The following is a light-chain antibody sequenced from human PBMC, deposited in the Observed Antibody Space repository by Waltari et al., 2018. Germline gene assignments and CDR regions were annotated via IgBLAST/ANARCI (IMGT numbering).Light chain of an antibody. CDR3: QSADSSEIWV. CDR2: KDT. J-gene: IGLJ3*02. CDR1: AFPNKY. Sequence: SYDLTQPAPVPVSPGQTARNTCSGDAFPNKYAHWYQKKPGQAPVLTIYKDTERPSGIPDRFSGSTSGTTVTLTITGVLAENESQYYCQSADSSEIWVFGGGTKLTVL. V-gene: IGLV3-25*03.